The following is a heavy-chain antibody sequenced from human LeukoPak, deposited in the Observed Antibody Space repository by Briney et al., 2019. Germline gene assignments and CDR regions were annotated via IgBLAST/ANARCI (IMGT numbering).Heavy chain of an antibody. CDR1: GFTFSSYS. CDR3: AKDLEIVVVTAPRADAFDI. V-gene: IGHV3-21*04. Sequence: GGSLRLSCAASGFTFSSYSMSWVRQAPGKGLEWVSSISSSSSYIYYADSVKGRFTISRDNAKNTLYLQMNSLRAEDTAVYYCAKDLEIVVVTAPRADAFDIWGQGTMVTVSS. CDR2: ISSSSSYI. D-gene: IGHD2-21*02. J-gene: IGHJ3*02.